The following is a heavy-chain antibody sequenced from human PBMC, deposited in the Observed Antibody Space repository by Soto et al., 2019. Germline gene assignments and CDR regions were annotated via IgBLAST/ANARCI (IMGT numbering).Heavy chain of an antibody. D-gene: IGHD3-22*01. CDR3: AKGPVKYYYDSSGYYRQPYSTDYYYYGMDV. V-gene: IGHV3-30*18. CDR2: ISYDGSNK. J-gene: IGHJ6*02. CDR1: GFTFSSYG. Sequence: PGGSLRLSCAASGFTFSSYGMHWVRQAPGKGLEWVAVISYDGSNKYYADSVKGRFTISRDNSKNTLYLQMNSLRAEDTAVYYCAKGPVKYYYDSSGYYRQPYSTDYYYYGMDVWGQGTTVTVSS.